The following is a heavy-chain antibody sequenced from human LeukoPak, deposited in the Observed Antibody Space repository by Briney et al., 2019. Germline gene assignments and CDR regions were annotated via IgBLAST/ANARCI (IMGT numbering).Heavy chain of an antibody. J-gene: IGHJ4*02. CDR1: GGSLSGYY. CDR3: ARGRRDFWRGDYFDY. Sequence: PSETLSLTCAVFGGSLSGYYWSWIRQPPGKGLEWIGESNRSGSTNYNPSLKSRVTISVDTSKNQFSLKLNSVTAADTAVYYCARGRRDFWRGDYFDYWGQGTLVTVSS. D-gene: IGHD3-3*01. V-gene: IGHV4-34*01. CDR2: SNRSGST.